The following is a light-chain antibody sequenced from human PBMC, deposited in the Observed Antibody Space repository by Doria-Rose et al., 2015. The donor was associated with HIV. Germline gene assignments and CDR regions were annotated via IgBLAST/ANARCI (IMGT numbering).Light chain of an antibody. CDR1: QSFSSTY. CDR3: HQYGTSWT. Sequence: TQSPLNLSLSPGERATLSSSASQSFSSTYLAWYQQTPGQAPSLLIYDGSTRNTGIPDRFSASGSGTDFTLTINRLEPEDFALYYCHQYGTSWTFGQGTKVEI. J-gene: IGKJ1*01. V-gene: IGKV3-20*01. CDR2: DGS.